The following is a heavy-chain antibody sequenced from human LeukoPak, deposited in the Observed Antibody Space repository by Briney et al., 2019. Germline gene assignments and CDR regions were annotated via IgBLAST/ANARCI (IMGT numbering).Heavy chain of an antibody. CDR1: GGTFSSYA. V-gene: IGHV1-69*13. Sequence: GASVKVSCKASGGTFSSYAISWVRQAPGQGLEWMGGIIPIFGTANYAQKFQGRVTITADESTSTAYMELSSLRSDDTAVYYCARDRSSSPSYGRDLVEYYYYYMDVWGKGTTVTVSS. CDR2: IIPIFGTA. CDR3: ARDRSSSPSYGRDLVEYYYYYMDV. D-gene: IGHD5-18*01. J-gene: IGHJ6*03.